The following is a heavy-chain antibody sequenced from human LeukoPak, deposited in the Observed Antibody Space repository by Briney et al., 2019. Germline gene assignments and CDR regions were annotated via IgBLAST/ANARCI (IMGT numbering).Heavy chain of an antibody. D-gene: IGHD2-2*01. Sequence: ASVKVSCKVSGYTLTELSMHWVRQAPGKGLEWMGGFDPEDGETIYAQKFQGRVTMTRDTSISTAYMELSRLRSDDTAVYYCARADVGYCSSTSCYRGTPPGFDPWGQGTLVTVSS. J-gene: IGHJ5*02. CDR2: FDPEDGET. V-gene: IGHV1-24*01. CDR1: GYTLTELS. CDR3: ARADVGYCSSTSCYRGTPPGFDP.